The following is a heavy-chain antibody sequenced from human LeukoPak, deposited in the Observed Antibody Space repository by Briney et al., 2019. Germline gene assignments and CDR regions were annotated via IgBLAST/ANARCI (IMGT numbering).Heavy chain of an antibody. J-gene: IGHJ3*02. CDR2: ISWNSVTI. Sequence: GTSLTLSCAASGFTFDDYDMHWVRQAPGKGLEWISRISWNSVTIDYADSVKGLFTISRDNAKNSLYLQMNSLRAEDTALYYCAKVRNNYALAGALDIWAQGTMVTVSS. D-gene: IGHD3-16*01. CDR3: AKVRNNYALAGALDI. CDR1: GFTFDDYD. V-gene: IGHV3-9*01.